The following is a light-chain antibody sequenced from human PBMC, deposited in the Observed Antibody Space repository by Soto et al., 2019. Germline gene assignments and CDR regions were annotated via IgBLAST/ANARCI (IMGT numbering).Light chain of an antibody. J-gene: IGLJ2*01. CDR3: ETWDGNTRI. V-gene: IGLV4-60*03. CDR1: SGHSSYI. CDR2: LEGSGSY. Sequence: QTVVTQSSSASVSLGSSVKLTCTLSSGHSSYIIAWHQQQPGKAPRYLMKLEGSGSYNKGSGVPDRFSGSSSGADRYLTISNLQSEDEADYYCETWDGNTRIFGGGTQLTVL.